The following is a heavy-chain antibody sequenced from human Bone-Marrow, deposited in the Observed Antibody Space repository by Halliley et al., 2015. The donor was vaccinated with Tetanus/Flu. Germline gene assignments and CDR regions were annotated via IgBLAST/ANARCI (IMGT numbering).Heavy chain of an antibody. CDR3: VRGLYYYRSGTYFDY. V-gene: IGHV4-31*03. CDR2: IYYSGST. D-gene: IGHD3-10*01. CDR1: GGSISSGGHY. Sequence: TLSLTCTVSGGSISSGGHYWNWIRQHPGKGLEWIGHIYYSGSTYYNPSLKTRITISVDTSKNQFSLKLRSVTAADTAVYYCVRGLYYYRSGTYFDYWGQGTLVTVSS. J-gene: IGHJ4*02.